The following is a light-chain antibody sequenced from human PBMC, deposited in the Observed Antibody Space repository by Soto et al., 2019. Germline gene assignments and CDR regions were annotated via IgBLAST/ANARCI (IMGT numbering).Light chain of an antibody. CDR1: GSDVGGYNY. CDR2: EVS. Sequence: QSVLTQPPSASGSPGQSVTISCTGTGSDVGGYNYVSWYQQHPGKAPKLMIYEVSKRPPGVPDRFSGSKSGNTASLTVSGLQAEDEADYYCSSYAGSNNYVFGTGTKVTVL. V-gene: IGLV2-8*01. J-gene: IGLJ1*01. CDR3: SSYAGSNNYV.